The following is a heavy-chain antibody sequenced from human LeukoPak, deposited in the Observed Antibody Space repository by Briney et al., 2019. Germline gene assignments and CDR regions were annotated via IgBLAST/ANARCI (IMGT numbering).Heavy chain of an antibody. D-gene: IGHD1-26*01. CDR2: IYHSGST. CDR3: AIGQYSGTQGGAFDI. V-gene: IGHV4-30-2*01. CDR1: GGSISSGGYY. Sequence: PSQTLSLTCTVSGGSISSGGYYWSWIRQPPGKGLEWIGYIYHSGSTYYNPSLKSRVTISVDRSKNQFSLKLSSVTAADTAVYYCAIGQYSGTQGGAFDIWGQGTMVTVSS. J-gene: IGHJ3*02.